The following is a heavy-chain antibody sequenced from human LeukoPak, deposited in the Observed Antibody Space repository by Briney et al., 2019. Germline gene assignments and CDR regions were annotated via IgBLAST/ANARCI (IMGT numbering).Heavy chain of an antibody. CDR2: SRNKANSYTT. J-gene: IGHJ6*02. V-gene: IGHV3-72*01. Sequence: PGGSLRLSCEASGFTFSDHYMAWVRQAPGKGLEWVGRSRNKANSYTTKYAASVQGRFTISRGDSENTLFLQMNNLKTDDTAVYYCTRGAKGNVALGNVVYYYGMDVWGQGTTVTVSS. CDR1: GFTFSDHY. D-gene: IGHD2-15*01. CDR3: TRGAKGNVALGNVVYYYGMDV.